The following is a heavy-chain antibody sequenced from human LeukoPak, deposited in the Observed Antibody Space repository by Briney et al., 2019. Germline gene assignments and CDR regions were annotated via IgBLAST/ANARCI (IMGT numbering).Heavy chain of an antibody. Sequence: PSETLSLTCTVSGGSISSSSYSWGWIRQPPGKGLVWIGSIYYSGSTYYNPSLKSRVTISVDTSKNQFSLKLSSVTAADTAVYYCARDNGRNWFDPWGQGTLVTVSS. CDR3: ARDNGRNWFDP. J-gene: IGHJ5*02. V-gene: IGHV4-39*07. CDR2: IYYSGST. CDR1: GGSISSSSYS.